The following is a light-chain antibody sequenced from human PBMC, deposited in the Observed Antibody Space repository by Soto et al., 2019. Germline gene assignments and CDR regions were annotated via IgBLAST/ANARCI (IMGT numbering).Light chain of an antibody. Sequence: DIQMTQSPSTLSASVGDSLTITCRASQVISNWLAWYQQKPGKTPKLLIYDASILQTGVPSRFSGSASGTEFTLTISSLQPDDFATYYCQQYNSYSVTFGQGTRLEIK. CDR1: QVISNW. CDR3: QQYNSYSVT. J-gene: IGKJ5*01. CDR2: DAS. V-gene: IGKV1-5*01.